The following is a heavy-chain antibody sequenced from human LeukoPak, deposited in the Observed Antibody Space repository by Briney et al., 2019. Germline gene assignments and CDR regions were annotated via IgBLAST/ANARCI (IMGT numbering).Heavy chain of an antibody. V-gene: IGHV3-23*01. CDR1: GFTFSSYA. D-gene: IGHD3-22*01. CDR3: AKDYYYDSSGYSFDY. J-gene: IGHJ4*02. CDR2: ISGSSGST. Sequence: PGGSLRLSCAASGFTFSSYAMSWVRQAPGKGLEWVSAISGSSGSTYYADSAKGRFTISRDNSKNTLYLQMNSLRAEDTAVYYCAKDYYYDSSGYSFDYWGQGTLVTVSS.